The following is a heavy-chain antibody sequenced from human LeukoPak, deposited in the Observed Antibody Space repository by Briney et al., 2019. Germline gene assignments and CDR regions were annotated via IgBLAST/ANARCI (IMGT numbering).Heavy chain of an antibody. J-gene: IGHJ4*02. Sequence: LTGGSLRLSCAASGFTFSGYWMSWVRQAPGKGLEWVANIKQDGSEKYYVDSVKGRFTISRDSAKNSLYLQMNSLRAEDTAVYYCARGWGARGFDYWGQGTLVTVSS. D-gene: IGHD7-27*01. CDR1: GFTFSGYW. CDR3: ARGWGARGFDY. CDR2: IKQDGSEK. V-gene: IGHV3-7*01.